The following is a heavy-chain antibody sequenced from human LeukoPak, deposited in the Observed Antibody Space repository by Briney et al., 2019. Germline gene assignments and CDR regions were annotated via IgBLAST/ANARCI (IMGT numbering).Heavy chain of an antibody. J-gene: IGHJ4*02. Sequence: GGSLRLSCAASGFTFSSYWMHWVRQAPGKGLVWVSRINNDGSNTMYADSVKGRFTISRDNAENTVYLQMNSLRAEDTAVYYCARDGGHDRFGELGFDYWGQGTLVTVSS. V-gene: IGHV3-74*03. D-gene: IGHD3-10*01. CDR3: ARDGGHDRFGELGFDY. CDR1: GFTFSSYW. CDR2: INNDGSNT.